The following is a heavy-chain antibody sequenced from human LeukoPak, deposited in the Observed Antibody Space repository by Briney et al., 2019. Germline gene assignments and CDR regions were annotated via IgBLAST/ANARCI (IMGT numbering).Heavy chain of an antibody. CDR1: GFTFSSYA. J-gene: IGHJ4*02. CDR2: ISGSGGST. CDR3: AKGYYGSGSYGWFDF. Sequence: GGSLRLSCAASGFTFSSYAMSWVRQAPGKGLEWVSAISGSGGSTYYADSVKGRFTISRDNSKNTLFLHMNSLRAEDTAVYSCAKGYYGSGSYGWFDFWGQGTLVTVSP. D-gene: IGHD3-10*01. V-gene: IGHV3-23*01.